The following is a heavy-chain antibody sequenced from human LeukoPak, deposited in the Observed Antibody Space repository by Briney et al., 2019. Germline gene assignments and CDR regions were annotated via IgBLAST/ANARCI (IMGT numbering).Heavy chain of an antibody. CDR3: AKDIQLST. V-gene: IGHV3-23*01. Sequence: PGGSLRLSCAASGFTFSNAWMTWVRQAPGKGLEWVSLIGPVGDSPFYADSVKGRFTISRDNSKNTLSLQMNSLRVEDTAIYYCAKDIQLSTWGLGTMVTVSS. D-gene: IGHD5-24*01. J-gene: IGHJ3*01. CDR1: GFTFSNAW. CDR2: IGPVGDSP.